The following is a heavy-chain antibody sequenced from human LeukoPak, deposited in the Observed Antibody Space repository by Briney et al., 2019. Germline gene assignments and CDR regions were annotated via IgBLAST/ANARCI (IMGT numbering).Heavy chain of an antibody. Sequence: SETLSLTCAVSGGSISSGGYSWSWIRQPPGKGLEWIGYIYHSGSTYYNPSLKSRVTISVDRSKNQFSLKLSSVTAADTAVSYCARAIQDDWFDPWGQGTLVTVSS. V-gene: IGHV4-30-2*01. CDR3: ARAIQDDWFDP. D-gene: IGHD1-1*01. CDR2: IYHSGST. CDR1: GGSISSGGYS. J-gene: IGHJ5*02.